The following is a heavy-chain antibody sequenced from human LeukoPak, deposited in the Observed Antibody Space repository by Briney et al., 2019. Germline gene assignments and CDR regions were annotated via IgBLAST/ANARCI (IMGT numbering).Heavy chain of an antibody. CDR2: ISSGSRSI. CDR1: GFTFSSYG. CDR3: ARDNYDYGDYYFDY. D-gene: IGHD4-17*01. J-gene: IGHJ4*02. V-gene: IGHV3-21*01. Sequence: GGSLRLSCAVSGFTFSSYGMNWLRQAPGKGLEWVSFISSGSRSIYYADSVKGRFTISRDNAKNSLYLQMNSLRTEDTAVYYCARDNYDYGDYYFDYWGQGTPVTVSS.